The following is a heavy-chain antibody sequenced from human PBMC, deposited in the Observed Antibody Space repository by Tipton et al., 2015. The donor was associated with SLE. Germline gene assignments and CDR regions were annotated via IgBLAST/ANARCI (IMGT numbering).Heavy chain of an antibody. V-gene: IGHV4-39*07. J-gene: IGHJ4*02. CDR3: ARGVRLSFDY. CDR1: GGSISSSSYY. CDR2: IYYSGST. Sequence: TLSLTCTVSGGSISSSSYYWGWIRQPPGKGLEWIGSIYYSGSTYYNPSLKSRVTISVDTSKNQFSLKLSSVTAADTAVYYCARGVRLSFDYWGQGTLVTVSS. D-gene: IGHD3-16*02.